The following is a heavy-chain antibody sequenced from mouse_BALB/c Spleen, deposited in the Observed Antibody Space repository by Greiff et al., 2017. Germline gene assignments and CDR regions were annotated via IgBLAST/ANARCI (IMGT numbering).Heavy chain of an antibody. V-gene: IGHV2-3*01. CDR2: IWGDGST. D-gene: IGHD2-3*01. J-gene: IGHJ4*01. Sequence: QVQLQQSGPGLVAPSQSLSITCTVSGFSLTSYGVSWVRQPPGKGLEWLGVIWGDGSTNYHSALISRLSISKDNSKSQVFLKLNSLQTDDTATYYCAKEEGDYDGYYVDYAMDYWGQGTSVTVSS. CDR3: AKEEGDYDGYYVDYAMDY. CDR1: GFSLTSYG.